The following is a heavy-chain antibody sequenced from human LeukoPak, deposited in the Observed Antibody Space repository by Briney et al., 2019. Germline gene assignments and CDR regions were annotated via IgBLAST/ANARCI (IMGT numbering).Heavy chain of an antibody. J-gene: IGHJ4*02. CDR2: SSGGGGST. V-gene: IGHV3-23*01. D-gene: IGHD6-25*01. Sequence: GGSLRLSCAASGFTFSSYAMTWVRQAPGKGLEWVATSSGGGGSTYYADSVKGRFTISRDNSKNTLFLQLSSLRAEDTAVYYCARFQSAAFDYWGQGALFTVSS. CDR3: ARFQSAAFDY. CDR1: GFTFSSYA.